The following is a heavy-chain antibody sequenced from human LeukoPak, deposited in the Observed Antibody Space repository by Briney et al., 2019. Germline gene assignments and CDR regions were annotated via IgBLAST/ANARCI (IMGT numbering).Heavy chain of an antibody. CDR1: GFTFSSYG. CDR2: IQYDGSNK. V-gene: IGHV3-30*02. CDR3: RDPFDY. J-gene: IGHJ4*02. Sequence: GGSLRLSCAASGFTFSSYGMHWVRQAPGKGLEWVTFIQYDGSNKYYAGSVKHRFTISRDNSKNTLYLQMNSLGVEDTAVYYCRDPFDYWGQGTLVTVSS.